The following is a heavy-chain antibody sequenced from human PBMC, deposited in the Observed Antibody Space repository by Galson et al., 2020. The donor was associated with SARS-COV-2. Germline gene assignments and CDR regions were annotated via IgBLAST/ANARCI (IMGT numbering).Heavy chain of an antibody. CDR2: IDQDGSKI. J-gene: IGHJ4*02. D-gene: IGHD3-16*01. CDR3: ASLPSLLGDSTYFYQ. CDR1: GFTFSRYW. V-gene: IGHV3-7*01. Sequence: GGSLRLSCAASGFTFSRYWMGWVRQVPGKGLEWVATIDQDGSKIEYVDSVKGRFSISRDNAKNSLLLQMNSLRVEDTAVYYCASLPSLLGDSTYFYQWGQGTLVTVSS.